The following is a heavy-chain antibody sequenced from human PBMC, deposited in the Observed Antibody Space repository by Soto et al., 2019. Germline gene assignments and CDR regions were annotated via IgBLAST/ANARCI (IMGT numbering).Heavy chain of an antibody. J-gene: IGHJ6*02. V-gene: IGHV1-18*01. Sequence: ASVKVSCKASGYTFTSYGISWARQAPGQGLEWMGWISAYNGNTNYAQKLQGRVTMTTDTSTSTAYMELRSLRSDDTAVYYCAREGDSSGFYYYYGMDVWGQGTTVTVSS. D-gene: IGHD6-19*01. CDR3: AREGDSSGFYYYYGMDV. CDR2: ISAYNGNT. CDR1: GYTFTSYG.